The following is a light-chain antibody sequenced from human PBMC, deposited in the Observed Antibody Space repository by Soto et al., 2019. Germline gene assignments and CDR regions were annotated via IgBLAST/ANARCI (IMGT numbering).Light chain of an antibody. CDR3: CSYAGSYSYV. CDR1: NSNIGAGYD. V-gene: IGLV1-40*01. Sequence: QSVLTQPPSVSGAPGQSVTLSCTGSNSNIGAGYDVHWYQQFPGTAPKLVIYRNNNRPSGVPDRFSGSKSGTSASLDITGLQAEDEADYYCCSYAGSYSYVFGIGTKLTVL. J-gene: IGLJ1*01. CDR2: RNN.